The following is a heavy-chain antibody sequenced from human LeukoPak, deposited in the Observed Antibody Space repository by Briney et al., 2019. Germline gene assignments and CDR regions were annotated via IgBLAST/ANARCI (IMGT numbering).Heavy chain of an antibody. V-gene: IGHV1-18*01. D-gene: IGHD2-2*01. CDR2: ISAYNGNT. Sequence: PSVKVSCTASGYTFTGYGISWVRQAPGQGLEWMRWISAYNGNTNYAQKLPGRVTMTTDTSTSTAYMELRSLRSDDTAVYYCSRDQGYCSSTSCYFPAYYYYYYGMDVWGQGTTVTVSS. CDR1: GYTFTGYG. J-gene: IGHJ6*02. CDR3: SRDQGYCSSTSCYFPAYYYYYYGMDV.